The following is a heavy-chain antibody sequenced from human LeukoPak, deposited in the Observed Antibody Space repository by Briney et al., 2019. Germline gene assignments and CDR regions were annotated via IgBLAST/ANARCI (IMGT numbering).Heavy chain of an antibody. D-gene: IGHD6-19*01. J-gene: IGHJ4*02. V-gene: IGHV3-23*01. CDR2: ISDSGSVT. CDR3: AKDALRTSGWYFFDY. Sequence: GGSLRLSCAASGFTLSSYAMTWVRQAPGKGLEWVSVISDSGSVTYYADSVKGRFTISRDNSKNTLFLQMNSLRAEDTAVYYCAKDALRTSGWYFFDYWGQGTLVTVSS. CDR1: GFTLSSYA.